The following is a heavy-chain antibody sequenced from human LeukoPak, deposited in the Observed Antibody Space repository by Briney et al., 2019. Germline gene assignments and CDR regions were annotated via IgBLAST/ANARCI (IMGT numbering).Heavy chain of an antibody. CDR1: GFTFSSYA. CDR2: ISWNSGSI. CDR3: AKATRAAGTFGAFDI. V-gene: IGHV3-9*01. Sequence: GGSLRLSCAASGFTFSSYAMHWVRQAPGKGLEWVLGISWNSGSIDYADSVKGRFTISRDNAKNSLSLQMNSLRAGDTALYYCAKATRAAGTFGAFDIWGQGTMVTVSS. J-gene: IGHJ3*02. D-gene: IGHD6-13*01.